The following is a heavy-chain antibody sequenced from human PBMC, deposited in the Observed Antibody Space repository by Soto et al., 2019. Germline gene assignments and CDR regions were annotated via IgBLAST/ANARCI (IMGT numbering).Heavy chain of an antibody. Sequence: PVTLLSTYAVYCGPFSRSYWSWIRQPPGKGLEWIGEINHSGSTNYNPSLKSRVTISVDTSKNQFSLKLSSVTAADTAVYYCARARRFYGMDVWGQGTTVT. D-gene: IGHD6-25*01. CDR2: INHSGST. J-gene: IGHJ6*02. CDR1: CGPFSRSY. CDR3: ARARRFYGMDV. V-gene: IGHV4-34*01.